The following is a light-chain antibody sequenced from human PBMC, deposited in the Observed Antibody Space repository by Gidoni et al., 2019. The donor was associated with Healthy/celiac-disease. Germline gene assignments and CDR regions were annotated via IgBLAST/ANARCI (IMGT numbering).Light chain of an antibody. CDR1: QSVLNTSNHKNF. J-gene: IGKJ4*01. CDR3: QQYWSTPIT. Sequence: DISISHSPDSLSVSLGERATITSKSSQSVLNTSNHKNFLAWYQQKPGQAPKLLIYWASTREPGVPDRFSGSGSGTDFTLTISSLEAEDVAVYYCQQYWSTPITFGGGTKVEIK. V-gene: IGKV4-1*01. CDR2: WAS.